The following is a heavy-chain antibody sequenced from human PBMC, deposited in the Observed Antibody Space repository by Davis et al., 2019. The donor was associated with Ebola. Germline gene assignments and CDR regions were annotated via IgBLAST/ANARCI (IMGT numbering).Heavy chain of an antibody. Sequence: GGSLRLSCAASGFTFSSYSMNWVRQAPGKGLEWVSSISSSSSYIYYADSVKGRFTISRDNAKNSLYLRMNSLRPEDTALYHCARVNAVTGYSRFDLWGQGTLVTVSS. V-gene: IGHV3-21*04. D-gene: IGHD3-9*01. CDR3: ARVNAVTGYSRFDL. J-gene: IGHJ5*02. CDR2: ISSSSSYI. CDR1: GFTFSSYS.